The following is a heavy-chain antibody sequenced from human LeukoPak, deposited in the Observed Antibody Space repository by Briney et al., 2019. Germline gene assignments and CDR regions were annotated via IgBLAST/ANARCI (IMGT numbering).Heavy chain of an antibody. V-gene: IGHV3-23*01. D-gene: IGHD2-2*02. J-gene: IGHJ4*02. CDR1: GFTFSSYA. Sequence: GGSLRLSCAASGFTFSSYAMSWVRQAPGKGLEWVSAISGSGGSTYYADSVKGRFTISRDNSKNTLYLQMNSLRAVDTAVSYCASDCSSTSCYTLDYWGQGTLVTVSS. CDR2: ISGSGGST. CDR3: ASDCSSTSCYTLDY.